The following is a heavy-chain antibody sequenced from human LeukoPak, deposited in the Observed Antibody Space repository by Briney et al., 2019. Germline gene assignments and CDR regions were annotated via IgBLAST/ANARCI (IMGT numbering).Heavy chain of an antibody. CDR1: GGSISTHY. Sequence: SSETLSLTCTVSGGSISTHYLSWIRQAPGKALEWIGYISYSGNTYYNPFLKSRVTISRDMSKNQFSLKLTSVTAADTAVYYFARGGQDTNGYFIWFDTWGQGTLVTVSS. CDR2: ISYSGNT. CDR3: ARGGQDTNGYFIWFDT. V-gene: IGHV4-59*11. J-gene: IGHJ5*02. D-gene: IGHD2-8*01.